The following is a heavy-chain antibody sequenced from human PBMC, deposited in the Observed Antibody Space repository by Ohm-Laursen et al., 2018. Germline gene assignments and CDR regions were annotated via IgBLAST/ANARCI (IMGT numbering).Heavy chain of an antibody. V-gene: IGHV3-7*01. J-gene: IGHJ3*02. CDR3: ARDPTFHAFDI. CDR1: GFTFSKYW. D-gene: IGHD2/OR15-2a*01. CDR2: INEDGSDK. Sequence: SLRLSCTASGFTFSKYWMSWVRQAPGKGLEWVANINEDGSDKFYVDSVKGRFTISRDNAKNSLYLQINSLKGEDTAVYFCARDPTFHAFDIWGQGTMVTVSS.